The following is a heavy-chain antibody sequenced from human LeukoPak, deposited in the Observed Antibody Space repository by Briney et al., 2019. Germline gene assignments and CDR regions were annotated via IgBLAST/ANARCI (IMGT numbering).Heavy chain of an antibody. J-gene: IGHJ4*02. CDR2: IYTSGST. CDR3: ASFPYYYDSSGYYY. Sequence: RPSETLSLTCTVSGGSISSGSYYWSWIRQPAGKGLEWIGRIYTSGSTNYNPSLKSRVTMSVDTSKNQFSLKLSSVTAADTAVYYCASFPYYYDSSGYYYWGQGTLVTVSS. D-gene: IGHD3-22*01. CDR1: GGSISSGSYY. V-gene: IGHV4-61*02.